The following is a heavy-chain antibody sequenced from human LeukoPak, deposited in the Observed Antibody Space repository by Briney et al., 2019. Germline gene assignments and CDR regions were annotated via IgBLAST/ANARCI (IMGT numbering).Heavy chain of an antibody. V-gene: IGHV4-59*01. J-gene: IGHJ4*02. D-gene: IGHD5-12*01. CDR1: GGSISSYY. CDR3: ARNSGYALIDY. Sequence: SETLSLTCTVSGGSISSYYWSWIRQPPGKGLEWIGYIYYSGSTNYNPSLKSRVTISVDTSKNQSSLKLSSVTAADTAVYYCARNSGYALIDYWGQGTLVTVSS. CDR2: IYYSGST.